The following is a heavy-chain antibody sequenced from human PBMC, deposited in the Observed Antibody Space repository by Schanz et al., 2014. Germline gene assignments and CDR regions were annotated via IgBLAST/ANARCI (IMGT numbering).Heavy chain of an antibody. CDR2: ISDSGTYT. CDR3: AKGRFGELSAFDI. D-gene: IGHD3-10*01. CDR1: GITFSSHS. Sequence: EVHLVESGGGLVQPGGSLRLSCAASGITFSSHSFNWVRQAPGKGLEWLSYISDSGTYTNYADSVKGRFTISRDNSKNTLYLQMNSLRAEDTAVYYCAKGRFGELSAFDIWGQGTMVTVSS. J-gene: IGHJ3*02. V-gene: IGHV3-48*01.